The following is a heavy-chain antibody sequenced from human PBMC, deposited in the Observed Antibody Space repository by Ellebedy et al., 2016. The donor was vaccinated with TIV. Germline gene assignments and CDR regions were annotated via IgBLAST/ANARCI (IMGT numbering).Heavy chain of an antibody. CDR3: AREYSSGWYVPYWYFDL. Sequence: GESLKISCAASGFTFSSYWMSWVRQAPGKGLEWVANIKQDGSEKYYVDSVKGRFTISRDNAKNSLYLQMNSLRAEETAVYYCAREYSSGWYVPYWYFDLWGRGTLVTVSS. CDR2: IKQDGSEK. D-gene: IGHD6-19*01. J-gene: IGHJ2*01. V-gene: IGHV3-7*04. CDR1: GFTFSSYW.